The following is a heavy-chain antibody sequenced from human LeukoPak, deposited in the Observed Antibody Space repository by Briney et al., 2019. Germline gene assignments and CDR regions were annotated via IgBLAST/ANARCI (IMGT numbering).Heavy chain of an antibody. Sequence: SGTLSLTCSVSGGSISSSNYYWSWIRQPAGKGLEWIGRIYTSESTNYNPSLKSRVTISVDTSRNQFSLKLSSVTAADTAVYYCARGLWFGDENPPYFDYWGQGILVTVSS. V-gene: IGHV4-61*02. D-gene: IGHD3-10*01. CDR3: ARGLWFGDENPPYFDY. CDR2: IYTSEST. CDR1: GGSISSSNYY. J-gene: IGHJ4*02.